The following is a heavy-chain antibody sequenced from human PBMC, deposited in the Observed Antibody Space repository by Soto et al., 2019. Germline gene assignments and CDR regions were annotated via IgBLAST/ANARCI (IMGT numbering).Heavy chain of an antibody. CDR3: ARNVRYYIDY. CDR2: IYHSGIT. J-gene: IGHJ4*02. Sequence: TLSLTCAVSGGSISSGNWWSWVRQSPGKELEWIGEIYHSGITNYNPSLKSRVTISVDNSENQLSLSLNSVTAADTAVYYCARNVRYYIDYWGQGTLVTVS. V-gene: IGHV4-4*02. CDR1: GGSISSGNW.